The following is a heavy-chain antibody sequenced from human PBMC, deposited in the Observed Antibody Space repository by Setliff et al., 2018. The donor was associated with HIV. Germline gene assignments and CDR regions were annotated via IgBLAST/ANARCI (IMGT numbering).Heavy chain of an antibody. CDR3: AKDRGDYDFWSGYHVY. V-gene: IGHV3-23*01. CDR2: IGGSGAKT. CDR1: GFTFSTHA. D-gene: IGHD3-3*01. J-gene: IGHJ4*02. Sequence: GGSLRLSCAASGFTFSTHAMSWVRQAPGKGLEWVSGIGGSGAKTNYADSVKGRFTISRDNSKNTLYLQMSSLRAEDTAVYYCAKDRGDYDFWSGYHVYWGQGTPVTVSS.